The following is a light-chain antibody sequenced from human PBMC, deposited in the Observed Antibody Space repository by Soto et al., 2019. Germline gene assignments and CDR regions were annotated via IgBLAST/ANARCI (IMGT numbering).Light chain of an antibody. CDR2: EVS. CDR3: SSYTSSSTRV. V-gene: IGLV2-14*01. J-gene: IGLJ3*02. Sequence: QSAVTQPASVSGSPGQSMTLSCTGTSSDVGGYNYVSWYQQHPGKAAKLMIYEVSNRPSGVSNRFSGSKSGNTASLTISGLQAEDESDYYCSSYTSSSTRVFGGGTQLTLL. CDR1: SSDVGGYNY.